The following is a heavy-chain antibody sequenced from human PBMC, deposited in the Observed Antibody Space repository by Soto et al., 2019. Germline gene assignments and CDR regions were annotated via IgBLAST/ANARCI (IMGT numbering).Heavy chain of an antibody. CDR3: ARSPRSSPYFDY. Sequence: GESLKISCQSSGYTFSNFWIGWVRQLPGKGLEWMGIIYPGDHETRYSPSFHGKVTISADRSINTAYLQWNSLEASDTAFYFCARSPRSSPYFDYWGQGALVTVSP. CDR2: IYPGDHET. J-gene: IGHJ4*02. D-gene: IGHD6-13*01. V-gene: IGHV5-51*01. CDR1: GYTFSNFW.